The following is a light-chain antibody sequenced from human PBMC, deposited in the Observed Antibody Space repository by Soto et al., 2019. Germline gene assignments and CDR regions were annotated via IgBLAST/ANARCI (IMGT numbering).Light chain of an antibody. J-gene: IGLJ2*01. CDR1: SGYSNYK. V-gene: IGLV9-49*01. CDR3: GADHGSGSNFLVG. Sequence: QSVLTQPPSASASLGASVTLTCTLSSGYSNYKVDWYQQRPGKGPRFVMRVGTGGIVGSKGDGIPDRFSVLGSGLNRYLTIKNIQEEDESDYHCGADHGSGSNFLVGFGGGTKLTVL. CDR2: VGTGGIVG.